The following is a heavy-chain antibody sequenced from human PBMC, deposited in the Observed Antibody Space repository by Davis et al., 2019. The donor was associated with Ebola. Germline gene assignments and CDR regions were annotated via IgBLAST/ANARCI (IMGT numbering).Heavy chain of an antibody. CDR2: IRQDGSAK. J-gene: IGHJ3*02. CDR1: GFTFSSYW. V-gene: IGHV3-7*03. CDR3: TTLTYYDFWSGLGDACDI. D-gene: IGHD3-3*01. Sequence: PGGSLRLSCAPSGFTFSSYWMSWVPQAPGKGLEWVANIRQDGSAKYYVDSVKGRFTISRDNAKNSLYLQMNSLRAEDTAVYYCTTLTYYDFWSGLGDACDIWGQGTMVTVSS.